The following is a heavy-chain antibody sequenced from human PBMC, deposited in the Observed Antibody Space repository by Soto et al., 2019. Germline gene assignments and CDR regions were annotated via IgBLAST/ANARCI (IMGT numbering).Heavy chain of an antibody. J-gene: IGHJ5*02. V-gene: IGHV1-69*13. D-gene: IGHD6-13*01. CDR1: GYTFSTYT. CDR2: IIPRSGTS. CDR3: ARDHPIPYSNSWYTGNWFDP. Sequence: SVNVSCKASGYTFSTYTITWVRQAPGKGLEWMGGIIPRSGTSNYAQKFQGRVTITADESTSTAYMELSSLRSEDTAVYYCARDHPIPYSNSWYTGNWFDPWGQGTLVTVSS.